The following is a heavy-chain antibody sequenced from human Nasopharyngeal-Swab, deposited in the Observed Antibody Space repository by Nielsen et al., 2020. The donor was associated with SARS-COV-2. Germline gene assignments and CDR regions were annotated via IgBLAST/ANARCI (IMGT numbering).Heavy chain of an antibody. D-gene: IGHD3-16*01. Sequence: SETLSLTCAVYGGSFSGYYWSWIRQPPGKGLEWIGKINHSGITNYNPSLKSRVTISVDTSKNQFSLKLSSVTAADTAVYYCARRTGGRGFDYWGQGTLVTVSS. V-gene: IGHV4-34*01. CDR1: GGSFSGYY. J-gene: IGHJ4*02. CDR3: ARRTGGRGFDY. CDR2: INHSGIT.